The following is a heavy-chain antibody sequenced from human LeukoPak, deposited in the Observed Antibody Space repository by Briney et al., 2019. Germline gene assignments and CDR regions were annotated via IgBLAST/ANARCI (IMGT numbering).Heavy chain of an antibody. V-gene: IGHV4-59*12. J-gene: IGHJ3*02. Sequence: SETLSLTCTVSGGSISSYYWSWIRQPPGKGLEWIGYIYYSGSTDYNPSLKSRVTISVDTSKNQFSLKLSSVTAADTAVYYCARETGAFDIWGQGTMVTVSS. CDR3: ARETGAFDI. CDR2: IYYSGST. CDR1: GGSISSYY.